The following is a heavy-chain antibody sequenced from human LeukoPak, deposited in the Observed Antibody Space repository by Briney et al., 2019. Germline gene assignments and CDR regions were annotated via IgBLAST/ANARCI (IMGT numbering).Heavy chain of an antibody. CDR3: AKDVQGGALDY. Sequence: GGSLRLSCAASGFTFSSYAMSWVRQAPGKGLEWVSAISGGGGSTYHADSVKGRFTITRDNSKNTLYLQMNSLRAEDTAVYYCAKDVQGGALDYWGQGTLVTVSS. CDR2: ISGGGGST. V-gene: IGHV3-23*01. D-gene: IGHD1-1*01. J-gene: IGHJ4*02. CDR1: GFTFSSYA.